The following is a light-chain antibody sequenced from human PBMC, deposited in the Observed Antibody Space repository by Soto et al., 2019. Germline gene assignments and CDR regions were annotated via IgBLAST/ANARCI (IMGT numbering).Light chain of an antibody. CDR3: QQYGSSPPT. J-gene: IGKJ1*01. CDR1: QSISRY. V-gene: IGKV3-20*01. Sequence: IMLTQSPGTLSLSPGERTTLSCRASQSISRYLAWYQQKPGQRTRLLIYGATSRATGTPDRFSGSGSGADFTLTINRLEPEDFALYYCQQYGSSPPTFGQGTKVDIK. CDR2: GAT.